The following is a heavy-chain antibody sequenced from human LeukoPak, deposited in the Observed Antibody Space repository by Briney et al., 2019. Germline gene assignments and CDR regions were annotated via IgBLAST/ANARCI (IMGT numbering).Heavy chain of an antibody. Sequence: ASVKVSCKASGYTFTSYGISWVRQAPGQGLEWMGWISAYNGNTNYAQKLQGRVTMTTDTSTSTAYMELRSLRSDDTAVYYCVRDLSYYYGSGSYYFDYWGQGTLVTVSS. CDR2: ISAYNGNT. CDR1: GYTFTSYG. V-gene: IGHV1-18*04. J-gene: IGHJ4*02. D-gene: IGHD3-10*01. CDR3: VRDLSYYYGSGSYYFDY.